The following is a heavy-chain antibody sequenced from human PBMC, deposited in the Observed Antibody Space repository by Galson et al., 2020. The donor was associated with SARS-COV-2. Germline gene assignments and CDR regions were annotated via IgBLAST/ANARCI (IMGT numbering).Heavy chain of an antibody. D-gene: IGHD2-15*01. V-gene: IGHV4-4*02. J-gene: IGHJ5*02. Sequence: ASETLSLSCAVSGGSISSSNWWSWVRQPPGKGLEWIWEIYHSGSANYNPSLKSRVTISVDKSQNQFSLRLSSVTAADTAVYYCARRDIVVVVAASGWFDPWGQGTLVTVSS. CDR3: ARRDIVVVVAASGWFDP. CDR1: GGSISSSNW. CDR2: IYHSGSA.